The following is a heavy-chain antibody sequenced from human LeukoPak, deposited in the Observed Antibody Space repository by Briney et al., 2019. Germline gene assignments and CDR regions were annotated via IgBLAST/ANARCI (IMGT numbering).Heavy chain of an antibody. V-gene: IGHV3-21*01. J-gene: IGHJ4*02. Sequence: GGSLRLSCAASGFTFSSCGFNWVRQAPGKGLEWVSSIGPTGTDRYYADSVRGRFTISRDNAKNSMYLQMDSLRDEDTAVYYCATETVGRHYDYWGQGTLLTVSS. CDR3: ATETVGRHYDY. CDR1: GFTFSSCG. D-gene: IGHD1-14*01. CDR2: IGPTGTDR.